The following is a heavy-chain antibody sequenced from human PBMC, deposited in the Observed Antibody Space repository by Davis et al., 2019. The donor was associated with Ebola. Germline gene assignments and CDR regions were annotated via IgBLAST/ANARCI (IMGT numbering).Heavy chain of an antibody. V-gene: IGHV3-7*03. CDR2: IKVDGGEK. CDR3: ARRGYSALD. D-gene: IGHD5-12*01. CDR1: GFTFSSYW. J-gene: IGHJ4*02. Sequence: GESLKIPCAASGFTFSSYWMSWVRQAPGKGPEWVAIIKVDGGEKYYVDSVKGRFTISRDNAKNSLYLQMNSLRAEDTAVYYCARRGYSALDWGQGTLVTVSS.